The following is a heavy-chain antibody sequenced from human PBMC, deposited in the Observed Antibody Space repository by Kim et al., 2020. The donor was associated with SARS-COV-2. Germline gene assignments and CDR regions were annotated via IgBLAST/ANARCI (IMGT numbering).Heavy chain of an antibody. Sequence: SETLSLTCTVSGGSISSGGYYWSWIRQHPGKGLEWIGYIYYSGSTYYNPSLKSRVTISVDTSKNQFSLKLSSVTAADTAVYYCARVGYSSGWYGNFDYWGQGTLVTVSS. CDR1: GGSISSGGYY. CDR3: ARVGYSSGWYGNFDY. D-gene: IGHD6-19*01. J-gene: IGHJ4*02. CDR2: IYYSGST. V-gene: IGHV4-31*03.